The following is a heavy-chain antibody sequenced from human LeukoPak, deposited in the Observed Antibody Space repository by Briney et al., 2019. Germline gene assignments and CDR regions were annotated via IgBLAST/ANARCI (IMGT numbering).Heavy chain of an antibody. V-gene: IGHV4-39*01. CDR2: IYYSGST. Sequence: ASETLSLTCTVSGGSISSSSYYWGWIRQPPGKGLEWIGSIYYSGSTYYNPSLKSRVTISVDTSKNQFSLKLSSVTAADTAVYYCARSVVRGDPDDYWGQGTLVTVS. D-gene: IGHD3-10*01. CDR3: ARSVVRGDPDDY. CDR1: GGSISSSSYY. J-gene: IGHJ4*02.